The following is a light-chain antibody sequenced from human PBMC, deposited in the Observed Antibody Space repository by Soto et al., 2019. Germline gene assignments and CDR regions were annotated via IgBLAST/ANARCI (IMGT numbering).Light chain of an antibody. CDR3: QSYDGSLRDVI. CDR2: GNT. J-gene: IGLJ2*01. V-gene: IGLV1-40*01. Sequence: QPVLTQPPSVSGAPGQRVTISCTGSSSDIGAGHDVHWYQHLPGTAPKLLIYGNTNRPSGVPDRISGSKSGTSASLAITGLQAEDEADYFCQSYDGSLRDVIFGGGTKLTVL. CDR1: SSDIGAGHD.